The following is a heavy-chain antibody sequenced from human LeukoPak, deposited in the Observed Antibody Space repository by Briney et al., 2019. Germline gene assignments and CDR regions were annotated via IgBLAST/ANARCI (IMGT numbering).Heavy chain of an antibody. CDR3: AKDLALDYGGNSAFDY. Sequence: GGSLRLSCAASGLAFSDYWMSWVRQAPGKGLEWVANIKPDGGHQNYVDSVKGRFTISRDNAKNSLYLQMNSLRAEDTAVYYCAKDLALDYGGNSAFDYWGQGTLVTVSS. V-gene: IGHV3-7*01. CDR1: GLAFSDYW. CDR2: IKPDGGHQ. D-gene: IGHD4-23*01. J-gene: IGHJ4*02.